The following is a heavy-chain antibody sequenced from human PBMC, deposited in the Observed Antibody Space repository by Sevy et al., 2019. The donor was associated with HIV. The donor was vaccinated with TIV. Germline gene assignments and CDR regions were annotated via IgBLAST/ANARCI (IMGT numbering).Heavy chain of an antibody. V-gene: IGHV3-7*01. CDR3: ARVGTNY. CDR2: IKQDGSEK. D-gene: IGHD2-2*01. CDR1: GFTFSSYW. Sequence: GGSLRLSCVASGFTFSSYWMSWVRQAPGKGLEWVANIKQDGSEKYYVDTVKGRFTISRDNAKNSLYLQMNSLRAEDTAVYYCARVGTNYWGQGTLVTVSS. J-gene: IGHJ4*02.